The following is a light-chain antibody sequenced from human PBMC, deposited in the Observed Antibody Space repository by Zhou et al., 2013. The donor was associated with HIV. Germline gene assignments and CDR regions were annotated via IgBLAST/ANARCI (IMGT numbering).Light chain of an antibody. J-gene: IGKJ1*01. CDR3: QHQTT. CDR1: QDISKY. Sequence: DIQMTQSPSSLSASVGDRVTFTCQASQDISKYLNWYQQKPGKAPQLLIFDAFNLHTGVSSRFRGGGSGTEFTLTIDNVQPDDLATYYCQHQTTFGQGTKVDVK. CDR2: DAF. V-gene: IGKV1-33*01.